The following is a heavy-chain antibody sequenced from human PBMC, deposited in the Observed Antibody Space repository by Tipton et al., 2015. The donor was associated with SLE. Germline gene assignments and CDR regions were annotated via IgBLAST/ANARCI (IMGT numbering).Heavy chain of an antibody. J-gene: IGHJ5*02. Sequence: TLSLTCTVSGGSISSSRYHWGWIRQPPGKGLEWIGSIYHSGTTYYNPSLKSRVTISVDTSKNQISLNLSSVTAADTAVYYCARGLWFEPWGQGTLVTVSS. V-gene: IGHV4-39*07. CDR3: ARGLWFEP. CDR2: IYHSGTT. CDR1: GGSISSSRYH.